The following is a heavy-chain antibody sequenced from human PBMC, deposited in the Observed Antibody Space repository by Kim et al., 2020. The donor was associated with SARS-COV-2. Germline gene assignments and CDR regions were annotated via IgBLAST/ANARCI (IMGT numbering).Heavy chain of an antibody. V-gene: IGHV3-15*01. J-gene: IGHJ4*02. CDR2: IKSKTDGGTT. D-gene: IGHD1-26*01. CDR1: GFTFSNAW. Sequence: GGSLRLSCAASGFTFSNAWMSWVRQAPGKGLEWVGRIKSKTDGGTTDYAAPVKGRFTISRDDSKNTLYLQMNSLKTEDTAVYYCTTEPSGRHVFDYWGQGTLVTVSS. CDR3: TTEPSGRHVFDY.